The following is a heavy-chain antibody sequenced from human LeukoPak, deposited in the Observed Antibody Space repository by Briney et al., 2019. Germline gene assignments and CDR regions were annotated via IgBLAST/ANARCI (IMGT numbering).Heavy chain of an antibody. CDR2: INSDGSGT. V-gene: IGHV3-74*01. Sequence: QPGGSLRLSCAASGFTFSSYWVHWVRQAPGKGLVWVSRINSDGSGTTYADSVKGRFTISRDNAKNTLYLQMNSLRAEDTAMYYCTRASQTHWSDPWGQGTLVTVSS. J-gene: IGHJ5*02. CDR3: TRASQTHWSDP. CDR1: GFTFSSYW.